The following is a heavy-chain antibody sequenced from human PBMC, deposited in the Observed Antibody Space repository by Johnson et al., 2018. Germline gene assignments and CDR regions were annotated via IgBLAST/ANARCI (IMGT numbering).Heavy chain of an antibody. D-gene: IGHD2-8*01. J-gene: IGHJ3*02. CDR3: ARKGPNHAFDI. Sequence: QVQLQESGGGVVQPGTSMRLSCAASGFSFSSYSMDWVRQAPGKGLEWVAVLWYDGSNKYFLDSVKGRFIISIDNSRKTLYLEMNSLRVEDTAVYYFARKGPNHAFDIWGQGTMVTVSS. V-gene: IGHV3-33*01. CDR2: LWYDGSNK. CDR1: GFSFSSYS.